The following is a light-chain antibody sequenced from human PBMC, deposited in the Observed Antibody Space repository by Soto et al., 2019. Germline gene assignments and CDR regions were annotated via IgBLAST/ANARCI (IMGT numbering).Light chain of an antibody. CDR2: GAS. J-gene: IGKJ4*01. CDR3: QQYNNWPFT. Sequence: EIVLTQSPGTLSLSPGERATLSCRASQSFNSIYLAWYQQKPGQAPRLLIYGASTRATGIPARFSGSGSGTEFTLTISSLQSEDFAVYYCQQYNNWPFTFGGGTKVDIK. V-gene: IGKV3-15*01. CDR1: QSFNSIY.